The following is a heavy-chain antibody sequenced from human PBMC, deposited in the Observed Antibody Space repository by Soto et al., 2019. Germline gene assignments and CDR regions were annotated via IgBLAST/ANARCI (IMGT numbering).Heavy chain of an antibody. J-gene: IGHJ4*02. CDR2: ISGSGGST. Sequence: PGGSLRLACAASGFTFSSYAMSWVRQAPGKGLEWVSAISGSGGSTYYADSVKGRFTISRDNSKNTLYLQMNSLRAEDTAVYYCAKIPHMTTAYTFFDYWGQGTLVTVSS. V-gene: IGHV3-23*01. D-gene: IGHD4-17*01. CDR1: GFTFSSYA. CDR3: AKIPHMTTAYTFFDY.